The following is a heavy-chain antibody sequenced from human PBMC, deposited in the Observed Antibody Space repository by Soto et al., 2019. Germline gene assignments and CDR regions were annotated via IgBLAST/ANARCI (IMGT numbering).Heavy chain of an antibody. CDR2: ISTTSLYT. CDR3: ARDRRFGELPSINF. Sequence: GGSLRLSCAASGFTFSDYYMNWIRQAPGKGLEWVSYISTTSLYTNYADSVKGRFTISRDNAKNSLYLQMNSLRAEDTAVYYCARDRRFGELPSINFWGQGTLVTVPS. D-gene: IGHD3-10*01. V-gene: IGHV3-11*05. J-gene: IGHJ4*02. CDR1: GFTFSDYY.